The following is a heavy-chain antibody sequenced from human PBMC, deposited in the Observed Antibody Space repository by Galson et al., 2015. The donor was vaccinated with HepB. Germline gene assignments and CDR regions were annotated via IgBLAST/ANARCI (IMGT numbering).Heavy chain of an antibody. V-gene: IGHV3-21*01. CDR3: ARPYRVGANDGFDI. CDR1: GFTFNSYS. Sequence: SLRLSCAASGFTFNSYSMNWVRQAPGKGLEWVSSISSSSNYIYYADSVKGRFTISRDNAKNSLYLQMNSLRAEDTAVYYCARPYRVGANDGFDIWGQGTMVTVSS. J-gene: IGHJ3*02. D-gene: IGHD1-26*01. CDR2: ISSSSNYI.